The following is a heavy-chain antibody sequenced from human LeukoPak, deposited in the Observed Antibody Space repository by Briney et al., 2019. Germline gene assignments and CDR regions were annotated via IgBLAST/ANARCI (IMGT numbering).Heavy chain of an antibody. Sequence: GGSLRLSCAASGFTFSSYSMTWVRQAPGKGLEWVSSISSSSSYIYYADSVKGRFTISRDNAKNSLYLQMNSLRAEDTAVYYCARDHDFTELFDYWGQGTLVTVSS. V-gene: IGHV3-21*01. J-gene: IGHJ4*02. D-gene: IGHD3/OR15-3a*01. CDR1: GFTFSSYS. CDR2: ISSSSSYI. CDR3: ARDHDFTELFDY.